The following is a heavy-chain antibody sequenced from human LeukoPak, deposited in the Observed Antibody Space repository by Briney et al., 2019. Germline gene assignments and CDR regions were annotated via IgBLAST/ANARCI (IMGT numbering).Heavy chain of an antibody. V-gene: IGHV3-9*01. D-gene: IGHD3-22*01. CDR3: AKDLDPYYDSSGYYSAGLDY. CDR2: ISWNSDSL. Sequence: GGSLRLSCAASGFTFDDYAMHWGRQAPGKGLEWVSGISWNSDSLNYAASVKGRFTISRDNAKNSLYLQMNSLRVEDTALYYCAKDLDPYYDSSGYYSAGLDYWGQGTLVTVSS. CDR1: GFTFDDYA. J-gene: IGHJ4*02.